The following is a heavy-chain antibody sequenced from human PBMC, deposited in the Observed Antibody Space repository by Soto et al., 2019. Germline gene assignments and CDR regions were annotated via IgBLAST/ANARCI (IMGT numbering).Heavy chain of an antibody. D-gene: IGHD2-8*01. V-gene: IGHV1-18*01. CDR3: ARSGAYCTSITCLFDSF. CDR2: ISAYNGDT. J-gene: IGHJ1*01. CDR1: GYTFSSYG. Sequence: QAQLVQSGAEVKKPGASVKVCCRASGYTFSSYGYAWVRQAPGQGLEWMGWISAYNGDTNYAQKFQDRVTLTTDTSTTTGYMELRNLGSDDTAVYYCARSGAYCTSITCLFDSFWGLGTLVTVSS.